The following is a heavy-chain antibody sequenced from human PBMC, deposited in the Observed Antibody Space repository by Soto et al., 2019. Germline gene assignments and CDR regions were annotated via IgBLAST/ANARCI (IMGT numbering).Heavy chain of an antibody. V-gene: IGHV1-46*01. J-gene: IGHJ6*02. Sequence: ASVKVSCKASGYTFTSYYMHWVRQAPVQGLEWMVIINPSGGSTSYVKKFQGRVTMTRDTSTSKVYMELSSLRSEDTAVYYCARADDYPAGMDFWAQGTTVTVSS. CDR2: INPSGGST. CDR1: GYTFTSYY. D-gene: IGHD4-17*01. CDR3: ARADDYPAGMDF.